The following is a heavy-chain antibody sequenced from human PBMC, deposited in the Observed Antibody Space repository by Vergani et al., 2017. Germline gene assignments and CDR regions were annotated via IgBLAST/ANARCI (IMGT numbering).Heavy chain of an antibody. Sequence: QVQLQQWGAGLLKPSETLSLTCAVYGGSFSGYYWSWIRQPPGKGLEWIGEINHSGSTNYNPSLKSRVTISVDTSKNQFSLKLSSVTAADTAVYYCARALVPADAFDDGGQGTLVTVYS. V-gene: IGHV4-34*01. J-gene: IGHJ4*02. CDR3: ARALVPADAFDD. CDR1: GGSFSGYY. CDR2: INHSGST. D-gene: IGHD2-2*01.